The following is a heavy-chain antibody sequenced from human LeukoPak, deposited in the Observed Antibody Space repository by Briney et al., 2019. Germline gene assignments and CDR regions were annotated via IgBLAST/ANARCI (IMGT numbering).Heavy chain of an antibody. J-gene: IGHJ3*02. V-gene: IGHV3-30*02. CDR1: GFTSCSYG. D-gene: IGHD3-22*01. CDR2: IRFDGSYK. Sequence: PGGSLRLSCAASGFTSCSYGMHWVRQAPAKGLEWVAFIRFDGSYKDYADSVKGRFTISRDKSKNTLYLQMNSLRAEDTAVYYCARSYYYDSQVFDAFDIWGERTMGTVSS. CDR3: ARSYYYDSQVFDAFDI.